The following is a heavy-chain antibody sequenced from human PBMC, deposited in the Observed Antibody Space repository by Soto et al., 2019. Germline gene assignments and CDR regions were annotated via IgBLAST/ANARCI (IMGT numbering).Heavy chain of an antibody. CDR3: ARAVISAMVPARFQH. J-gene: IGHJ1*01. CDR1: GGSISSGGYY. V-gene: IGHV4-31*03. D-gene: IGHD5-18*01. CDR2: IYYSGST. Sequence: QVQLQESGPGLVKPSQTLSLTCTVSGGSISSGGYYWSWIRQHPGKGLEWIGYIYYSGSTYYNPSRKVRVTISVDTSKNQFSLKLSSVTAADTAVYYCARAVISAMVPARFQHWGQGTLVTVSS.